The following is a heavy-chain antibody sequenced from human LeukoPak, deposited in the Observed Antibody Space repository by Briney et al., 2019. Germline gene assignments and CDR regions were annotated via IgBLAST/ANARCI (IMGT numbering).Heavy chain of an antibody. Sequence: PSETLSLTCTVSGGSISSGSYYWSWIRQPAGKGLEWIGRIYTSVSTNYNPSPKRRVTISVDTSKTQFSLKLSSVPAADTAVYYCARAITIFGVVTYTPTYYYYYYMDVWGKGTTVTVSS. CDR3: ARAITIFGVVTYTPTYYYYYYMDV. V-gene: IGHV4-61*02. D-gene: IGHD3-3*01. CDR1: GGSISSGSYY. J-gene: IGHJ6*03. CDR2: IYTSVST.